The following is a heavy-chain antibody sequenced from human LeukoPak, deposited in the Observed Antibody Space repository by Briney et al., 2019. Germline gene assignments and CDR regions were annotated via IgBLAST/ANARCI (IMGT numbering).Heavy chain of an antibody. CDR3: ASIGYCSSTSCYDGMDV. CDR2: IIPILGIA. V-gene: IGHV1-69*04. Sequence: ASVKVSCKASGGTFSSYAISWVRQAPGQGLEWMGRIIPILGIANYAQKFQGRVTITADKSTSTAYMELSSLRSEDTAVYYCASIGYCSSTSCYDGMDVWGQGTTVTVSS. J-gene: IGHJ6*02. CDR1: GGTFSSYA. D-gene: IGHD2-2*01.